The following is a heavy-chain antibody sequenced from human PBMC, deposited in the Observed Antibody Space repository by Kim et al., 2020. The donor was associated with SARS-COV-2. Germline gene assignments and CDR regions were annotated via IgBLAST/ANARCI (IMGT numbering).Heavy chain of an antibody. CDR2: ISYDGNNK. Sequence: GGSLRLSCAASGFTFNNYAIHWVRQAPGKGLEWVAVISYDGNNKYYANSVKGRFTISRDNFENTLTLQMDSLRDEDTAVYYCARCQRRDGGEYYFDYWGQGTLVTVSS. CDR1: GFTFNNYA. D-gene: IGHD3-16*01. J-gene: IGHJ4*02. CDR3: ARCQRRDGGEYYFDY. V-gene: IGHV3-30-3*01.